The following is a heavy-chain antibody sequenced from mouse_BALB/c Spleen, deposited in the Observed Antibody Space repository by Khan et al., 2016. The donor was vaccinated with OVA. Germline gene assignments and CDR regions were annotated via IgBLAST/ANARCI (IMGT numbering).Heavy chain of an antibody. V-gene: IGHV1-4*01. D-gene: IGHD2-12*01. CDR2: INPSTGYT. Sequence: QVQLKESGTELARPGASVKMSCKASGYTFANYAMHWVKKRPGQGLEWIGYINPSTGYTNYNQNFSDKATLTTDRSSSTAYMQLSSLTSDDSAVYYCSRIPIPPYDFDYWGQGTTLTVSS. J-gene: IGHJ2*01. CDR3: SRIPIPPYDFDY. CDR1: GYTFANYA.